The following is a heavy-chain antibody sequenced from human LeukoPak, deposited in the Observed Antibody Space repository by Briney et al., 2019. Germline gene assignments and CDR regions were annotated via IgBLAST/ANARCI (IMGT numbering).Heavy chain of an antibody. V-gene: IGHV1-18*01. J-gene: IGHJ6*03. Sequence: ASVKVSCKASGYTFTSYGISWVRQAPGQGLEWMGWISAYNGNTNYAQKLQGRVTMTTDTSTSTAYMELRSLRSDDTAVYYCARASDIRGVIITSYYYYYMDVWGKGTTVTISS. CDR1: GYTFTSYG. D-gene: IGHD3-10*01. CDR3: ARASDIRGVIITSYYYYYMDV. CDR2: ISAYNGNT.